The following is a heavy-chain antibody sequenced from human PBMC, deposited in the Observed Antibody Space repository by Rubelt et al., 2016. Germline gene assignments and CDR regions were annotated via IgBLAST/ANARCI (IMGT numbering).Heavy chain of an antibody. V-gene: IGHV4-39*07. CDR3: ARSPGLVVVVIYYYYGMDV. Sequence: QLQLQESGPGLVKPSETLSLTCTVSGGSISSSSYYWGWIRQPPGKGLEWIGSIYYSGSTYYNPSLKSRVTISVDTSKNQFSLKLSSVTAADTAVYYCARSPGLVVVVIYYYYGMDVWGQGTTVTVSS. CDR1: GGSISSSSYY. D-gene: IGHD3-22*01. CDR2: IYYSGST. J-gene: IGHJ6*02.